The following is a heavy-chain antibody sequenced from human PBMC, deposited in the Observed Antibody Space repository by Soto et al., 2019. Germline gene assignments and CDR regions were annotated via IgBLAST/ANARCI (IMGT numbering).Heavy chain of an antibody. CDR2: ISYDGSNK. V-gene: IGHV3-30*04. D-gene: IGHD5-18*01. CDR1: GFTFSSYA. Sequence: GGSLRLSCAASGFTFSSYAMHWVRQAPGKGLEWVAVISYDGSNKYYADSVKGRFTISRDNSKNTLYLQMNSLRAEDTAVYYCARDRHPYTAMVSDPTYFDYWGQGTLVTVSS. J-gene: IGHJ4*02. CDR3: ARDRHPYTAMVSDPTYFDY.